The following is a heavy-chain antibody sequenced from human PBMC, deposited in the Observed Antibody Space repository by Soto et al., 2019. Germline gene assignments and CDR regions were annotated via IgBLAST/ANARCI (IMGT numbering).Heavy chain of an antibody. J-gene: IGHJ6*01. V-gene: IGHV1-69*06. CDR3: ARVCYNFWSRYHYYGMDV. Sequence: QVRLVRSGAEVKKPGSSVKVSCEASGGTFSSYAVTWVRQAPGQGLEWMGGIIPIVTTPNYAQKFQGRLTISADKSTSTSYMELSSLRSEDTGVYYCARVCYNFWSRYHYYGMDVW. CDR2: IIPIVTTP. CDR1: GGTFSSYA. D-gene: IGHD3-3*01.